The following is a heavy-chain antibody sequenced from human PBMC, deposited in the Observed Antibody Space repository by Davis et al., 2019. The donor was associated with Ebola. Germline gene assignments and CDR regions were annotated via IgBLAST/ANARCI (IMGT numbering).Heavy chain of an antibody. CDR2: INHSGST. CDR1: GGSFSGYY. Sequence: PSETLSLTCAVYGGSFSGYYWSWIRQPPGKGLEWIGEINHSGSTNYNPSLKSRVTISIDTSKNQFSLKLSSVTAADTAVYYCARRVRYYDILTENNWFDPWGQGTLVTVSS. D-gene: IGHD3-9*01. CDR3: ARRVRYYDILTENNWFDP. V-gene: IGHV4-34*01. J-gene: IGHJ5*02.